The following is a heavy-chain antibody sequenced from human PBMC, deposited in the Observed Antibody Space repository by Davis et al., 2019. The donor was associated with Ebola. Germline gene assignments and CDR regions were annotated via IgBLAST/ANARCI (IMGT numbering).Heavy chain of an antibody. J-gene: IGHJ4*02. CDR3: AKADGYNKYFDY. CDR2: ISYDGSNK. CDR1: GFTFSSYG. D-gene: IGHD5-24*01. V-gene: IGHV3-30*18. Sequence: GESLKISCAASGFTFSSYGMHWVRQAPGKGLEWVAVISYDGSNKYYADSVKGRFTISRDNSKNTLYLQMNSLRAEDTAVYYCAKADGYNKYFDYWGQGTLVTVSS.